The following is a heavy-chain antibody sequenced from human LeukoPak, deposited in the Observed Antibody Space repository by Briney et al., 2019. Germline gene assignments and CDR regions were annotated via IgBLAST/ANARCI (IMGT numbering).Heavy chain of an antibody. V-gene: IGHV3-7*03. CDR3: ARAKSLFDS. D-gene: IGHD3-10*01. Sequence: PGGSLRLSCAASGVTFGSYWMSWVRQAPGKGLEWVANIKQDGSEKYYVDSVKGRFTISRDNAKNSLYLQMNSLRAEDTAVYYCARAKSLFDSWGQGTLVTVSS. J-gene: IGHJ4*02. CDR1: GVTFGSYW. CDR2: IKQDGSEK.